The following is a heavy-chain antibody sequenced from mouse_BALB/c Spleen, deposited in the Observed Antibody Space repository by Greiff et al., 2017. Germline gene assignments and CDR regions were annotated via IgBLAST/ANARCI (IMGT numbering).Heavy chain of an antibody. CDR3: ARRGITTDEAWFAY. CDR2: ISSGGST. Sequence: EVQRVESGGGLVKPGGSLKLSCAASGFTFSSYAMSWVRQTPEKRLEWVASISSGGSTYYPDSVKGRFTISRDNARNILYLQMSSLRSEDTAMYYCARRGITTDEAWFAYWGQGTLVTVSA. D-gene: IGHD2-4*01. J-gene: IGHJ3*01. CDR1: GFTFSSYA. V-gene: IGHV5-6-5*01.